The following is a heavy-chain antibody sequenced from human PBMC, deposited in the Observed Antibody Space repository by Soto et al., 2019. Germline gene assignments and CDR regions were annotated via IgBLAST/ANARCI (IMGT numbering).Heavy chain of an antibody. D-gene: IGHD6-13*01. V-gene: IGHV1-18*01. CDR3: ARDPPTIASAGREDY. J-gene: IGHJ4*02. CDR1: GYTFTSYD. Sequence: QVQLVQSGAEVKKPGASVKVSCKASGYTFTSYDISWVRQAPGQGLEWMGWISAYNGNTNYAQKLRGRVTMTTDTSTSTAYMELRSLRSDDTAVYYCARDPPTIASAGREDYWGQGTLVTVSS. CDR2: ISAYNGNT.